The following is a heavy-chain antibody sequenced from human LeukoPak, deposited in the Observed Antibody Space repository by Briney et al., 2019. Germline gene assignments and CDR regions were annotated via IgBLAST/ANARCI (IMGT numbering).Heavy chain of an antibody. V-gene: IGHV4-38-2*02. CDR2: IYHSGST. J-gene: IGHJ4*02. CDR3: ARVSGAAAGPSYFDY. D-gene: IGHD6-13*01. CDR1: GYSISSGYY. Sequence: SETLSLTCTVSGYSISSGYYWGWIRQPPGQGLGWIGSIYHSGSTYYNPSLKSRVTISVDTSKNQFSLKLSSVTAADTAVYYCARVSGAAAGPSYFDYWGQGTLVTVSS.